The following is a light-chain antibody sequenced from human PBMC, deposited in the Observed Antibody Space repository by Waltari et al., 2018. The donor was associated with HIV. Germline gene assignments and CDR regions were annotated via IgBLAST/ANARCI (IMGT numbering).Light chain of an antibody. CDR3: SSYADSDTPVV. CDR2: DVT. J-gene: IGLJ2*01. V-gene: IGLV2-8*01. Sequence: QSALTQPPSASGSAGQSVTISCTGTSSDVGAYNYVSWYQQHPGKSPKLIIYDVTNRPSGVPDRFSGSKSGNTASLTVSGLQGEDEADYYCSSYADSDTPVVFGGGTKLTVL. CDR1: SSDVGAYNY.